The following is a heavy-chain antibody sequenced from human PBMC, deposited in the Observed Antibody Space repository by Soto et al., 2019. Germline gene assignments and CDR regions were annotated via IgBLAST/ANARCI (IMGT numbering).Heavy chain of an antibody. V-gene: IGHV4-39*07. CDR2: IYHSGST. J-gene: IGHJ4*02. Sequence: PSETLSLTCTVSGGSISSSSYYWGWIRQPPGKGLEWIGEIYHSGSTNYNPSLKSRVTIPVDKSKNQFSLKLSSVTAADTAVYYCAKCITALGPIDYWGQGTLVTVS. CDR1: GGSISSSSYY. CDR3: AKCITALGPIDY. D-gene: IGHD6-6*01.